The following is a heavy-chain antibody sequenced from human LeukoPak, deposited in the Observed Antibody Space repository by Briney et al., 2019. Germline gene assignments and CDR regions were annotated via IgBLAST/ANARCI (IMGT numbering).Heavy chain of an antibody. CDR2: MNPNSGNT. D-gene: IGHD6-13*01. V-gene: IGHV1-8*03. J-gene: IGHJ4*02. CDR3: AKAARTAAGTDFDY. Sequence: ASVKVSCKASGYTFTSYDINWVRQATGQGLEWMGWMNPNSGNTGYAQKFQGRVTITRNTSISTAYMELSSLRSEDTAVYYCAKAARTAAGTDFDYWGQGTLVTVSS. CDR1: GYTFTSYD.